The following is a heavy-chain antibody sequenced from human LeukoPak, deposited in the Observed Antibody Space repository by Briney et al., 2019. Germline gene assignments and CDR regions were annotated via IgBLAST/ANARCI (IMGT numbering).Heavy chain of an antibody. V-gene: IGHV4-34*01. J-gene: IGHJ4*02. CDR1: GGSFSGYY. CDR3: ARARRIAVAGPKRGFDY. CDR2: INHSGSI. D-gene: IGHD6-19*01. Sequence: KSSETLSLTCAVYGGSFSGYYWSWIRQPPGKGLEWIGEINHSGSINYNPSLKSRVTISVDTSKNQFSLKLSSVTAADTAVYYCARARRIAVAGPKRGFDYWGQGTLVTVSS.